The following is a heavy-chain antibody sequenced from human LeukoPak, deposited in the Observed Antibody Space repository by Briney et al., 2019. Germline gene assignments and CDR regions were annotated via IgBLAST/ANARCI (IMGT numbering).Heavy chain of an antibody. CDR2: ISYSGST. D-gene: IGHD2-2*02. CDR1: GGSISSTNYY. CDR3: ALLGYCSSTSCYTLDY. V-gene: IGHV4-39*07. J-gene: IGHJ4*02. Sequence: SETLSLTCTVSGGSISSTNYYWGWIRQPPGKGLEWIGSISYSGSTYYNPSLKSRVTTSVDTSKNQFSLKLSSVTAADTAVYYCALLGYCSSTSCYTLDYWGQGTLVTVSS.